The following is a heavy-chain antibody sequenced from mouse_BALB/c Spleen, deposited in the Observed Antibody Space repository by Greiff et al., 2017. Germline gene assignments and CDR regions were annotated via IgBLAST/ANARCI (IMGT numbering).Heavy chain of an antibody. J-gene: IGHJ3*01. CDR3: ARGVLHYYGFGAY. Sequence: EVKLVESGGGLVKPGGSLKLSCAASGSTFSDYYMYWVRQTPEKRLEWVATISDGGSYTYYPDSVKGRFTISRDNAKNNLYLQMSSLKSEDTAMYYCARGVLHYYGFGAYWGQGTLVTVSA. D-gene: IGHD1-2*01. CDR1: GSTFSDYY. V-gene: IGHV5-4*02. CDR2: ISDGGSYT.